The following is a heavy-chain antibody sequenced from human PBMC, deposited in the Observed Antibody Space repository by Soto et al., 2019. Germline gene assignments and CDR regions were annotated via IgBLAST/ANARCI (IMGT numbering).Heavy chain of an antibody. D-gene: IGHD3-16*02. Sequence: PGGSLRLSCAASGFTFGSYAMHWVRQAPGKRLEWVAVISYDGSNKYYADSVKGRFTISRDNSKNTLYLQMNSLRAEDTAVYYCARDEDYDYVWGSYRSPGYWGQGTLVTVSS. CDR1: GFTFGSYA. V-gene: IGHV3-30-3*01. CDR3: ARDEDYDYVWGSYRSPGY. CDR2: ISYDGSNK. J-gene: IGHJ4*02.